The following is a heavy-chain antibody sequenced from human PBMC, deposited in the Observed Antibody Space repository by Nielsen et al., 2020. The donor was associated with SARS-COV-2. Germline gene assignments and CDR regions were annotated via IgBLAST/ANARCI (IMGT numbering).Heavy chain of an antibody. CDR1: GGSISSGGYS. CDR3: ARVIKPDYGDWYWYFDL. CDR2: IYHSGST. Sequence: SETLSLTCAVSGGSISSGGYSWSWIRQPPGKGLEWIGYIYHSGSTYYNPSLKSRVTISVDRSKNQFSLKLSSVTAADTAVYYCARVIKPDYGDWYWYFDLWGRGTLVTVSS. V-gene: IGHV4-30-2*01. J-gene: IGHJ2*01. D-gene: IGHD4-17*01.